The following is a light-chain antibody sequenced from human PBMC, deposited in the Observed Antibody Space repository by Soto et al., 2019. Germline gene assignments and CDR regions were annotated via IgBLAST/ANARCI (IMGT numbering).Light chain of an antibody. V-gene: IGKV4-1*01. CDR2: WAS. CDR3: QQYYTTPWT. CDR1: ESVLYSSNSKNY. J-gene: IGKJ1*01. Sequence: DIVLTQSPDSLAVSLGERATINCMSSESVLYSSNSKNYLAWYQQKPGQPPKLLFYWASTRASGVPDRFSGSGSGTDFTLTISSLQAEDVAVYYCQQYYTTPWTFGQGTKVDIK.